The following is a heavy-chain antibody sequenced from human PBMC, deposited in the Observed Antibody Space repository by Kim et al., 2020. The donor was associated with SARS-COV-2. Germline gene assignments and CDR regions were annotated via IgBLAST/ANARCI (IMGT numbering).Heavy chain of an antibody. CDR2: INGDGGST. D-gene: IGHD2-15*01. CDR1: GFTFSSYW. V-gene: IGHV3-74*01. Sequence: GGSLRLSCAASGFTFSSYWMHWVRQAPGKGLVWVSRINGDGGSTVYADSVKGRFTISRDNAKNTVYLQMNSLRAEDTAVYYCVRAGWGYCGGGRCNSGGYMDVWGQGTLVTVSS. CDR3: VRAGWGYCGGGRCNSGGYMDV. J-gene: IGHJ4*02.